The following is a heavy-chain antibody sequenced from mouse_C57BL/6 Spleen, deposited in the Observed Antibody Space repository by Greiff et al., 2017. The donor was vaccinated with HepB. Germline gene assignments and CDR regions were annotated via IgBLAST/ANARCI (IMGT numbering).Heavy chain of an antibody. CDR2: INPSTGGT. CDR1: GYSFTGYY. J-gene: IGHJ3*01. CDR3: ARSSDYDEEFCAY. Sequence: EVQLQQSGPELVKPGASVKISCKASGYSFTGYYMNWVKQSPEKSLEWIGEINPSTGGTTYNQKFKAKATLTVDKSSSTAYMQLKSLTSEDSAVYYCARSSDYDEEFCAYWGQGTLVTVSA. D-gene: IGHD2-4*01. V-gene: IGHV1-42*01.